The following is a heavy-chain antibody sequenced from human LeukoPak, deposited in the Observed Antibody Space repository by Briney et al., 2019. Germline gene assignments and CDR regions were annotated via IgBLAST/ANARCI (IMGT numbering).Heavy chain of an antibody. CDR3: ARTGVTMVRGVIQTPFDY. J-gene: IGHJ4*02. CDR1: GGSISSGGYY. CDR2: IYYSGST. V-gene: IGHV4-31*03. D-gene: IGHD3-10*01. Sequence: PSQTLSLTCTVSGGSISSGGYYWSWIRQHPGKGLEWIGYIYYSGSTYYNPSLKSRVTISVDTSKNQLSLKLSSVTAADTAVYYCARTGVTMVRGVIQTPFDYWGQGTLVTVSS.